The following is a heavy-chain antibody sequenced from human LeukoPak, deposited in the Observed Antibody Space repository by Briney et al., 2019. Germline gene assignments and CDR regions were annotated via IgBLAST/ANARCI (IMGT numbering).Heavy chain of an antibody. J-gene: IGHJ4*02. D-gene: IGHD3-10*02. CDR3: ARDTIYVAVPGQYFDY. CDR2: INPSSGAT. V-gene: IGHV1-46*01. CDR1: GYTFIHYY. Sequence: ASVTVSCKASGYTFIHYYIHWVRQAPGRGLEWMGIINPSSGATTYAERFRGRLSVTSDTSTRTVYMQLTDLMLDDTAVYFCARDTIYVAVPGQYFDYRGQGTLVAVSS.